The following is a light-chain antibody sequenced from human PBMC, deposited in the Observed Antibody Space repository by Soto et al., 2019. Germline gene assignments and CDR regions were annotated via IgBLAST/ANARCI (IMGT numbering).Light chain of an antibody. CDR1: QPIGSG. V-gene: IGKV1-5*03. CDR3: QHYNSYSEA. CDR2: KAS. J-gene: IGKJ1*01. Sequence: DIQMTQSPSTLSGSEGARFTIPCRPSQPIGSGLAWYQQKPGKAPKLLIYKASTLKSGVPSRFSGSGSGTEFTLTISSLQPDDFATYYCQHYNSYSEAFGQGTKVELK.